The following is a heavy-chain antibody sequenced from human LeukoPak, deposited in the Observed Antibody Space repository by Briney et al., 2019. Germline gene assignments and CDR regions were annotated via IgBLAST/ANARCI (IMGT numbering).Heavy chain of an antibody. V-gene: IGHV3-30-3*01. CDR1: GFTFTAYL. Sequence: GGSLRLSCAASGFTFTAYLIHWVRQAPGKGLEWVAVMSSDGNAMFYADSVKGRFTISRDNFKNTLYLQMNSLRAEDTAVYYCVRESEYYFDHSASFDYWGQGTLVTVSS. CDR2: MSSDGNAM. J-gene: IGHJ4*02. CDR3: VRESEYYFDHSASFDY. D-gene: IGHD3-22*01.